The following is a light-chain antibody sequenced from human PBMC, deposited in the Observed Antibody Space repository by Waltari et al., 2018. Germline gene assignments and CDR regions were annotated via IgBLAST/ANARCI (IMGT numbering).Light chain of an antibody. CDR3: QQYDISPLT. CDR2: GAS. CDR1: QSVRSSS. Sequence: CMSSQSVRSSSLALYQQKPGQAPTLLIYGASCRATCIPDRFSGSGSGTDFSLTISSLEPEYFAVYYCQQYDISPLTFGGWTKLEIK. J-gene: IGKJ4*01. V-gene: IGKV3-20*01.